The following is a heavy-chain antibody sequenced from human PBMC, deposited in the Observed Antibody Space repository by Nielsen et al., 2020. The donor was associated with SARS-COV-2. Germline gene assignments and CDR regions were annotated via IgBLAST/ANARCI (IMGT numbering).Heavy chain of an antibody. Sequence: SLKISCAASGFTFDDYAMHWVRQAPGKGLEWVSGISWNSGSIGYADSVKGRFTISRDNAKNSLYLQMNSLRAEDTALYYCAKDNSSLSYGIDVWGQGTTVTVSS. CDR1: GFTFDDYA. V-gene: IGHV3-9*01. CDR3: AKDNSSLSYGIDV. D-gene: IGHD6-6*01. CDR2: ISWNSGSI. J-gene: IGHJ6*02.